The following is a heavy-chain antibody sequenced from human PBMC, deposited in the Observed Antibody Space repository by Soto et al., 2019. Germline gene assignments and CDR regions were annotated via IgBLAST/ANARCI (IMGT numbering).Heavy chain of an antibody. CDR2: IKEDGSET. V-gene: IGHV3-7*04. J-gene: IGHJ4*02. CDR1: EFTFSGYW. D-gene: IGHD6-19*01. Sequence: EVPLVESGGGLVQPGGSLRLSCAASEFTFSGYWMTWVRQAPGKGLEWVANIKEDGSETNYLDSVKGRFTISRDNAKNSVYLQMNSLRAEDTAVYYCTRGSGWCDYWGQGTLVTVSS. CDR3: TRGSGWCDY.